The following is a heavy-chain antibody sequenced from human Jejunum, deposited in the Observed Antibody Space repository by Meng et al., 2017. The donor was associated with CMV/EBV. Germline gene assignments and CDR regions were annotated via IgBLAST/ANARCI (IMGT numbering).Heavy chain of an antibody. J-gene: IGHJ4*02. CDR3: ARGTWAAAPSDY. Sequence: VPGGSASSGSYYWSWIRQPPGKGLEFIGYIYYNGNTNYNPSLMRRVTISLDTSQNHFSLKLTSVTAADTAVYYCARGTWAAAPSDYWGQGFLVTVSS. V-gene: IGHV4-61*03. D-gene: IGHD1-1*01. CDR2: IYYNGNT. CDR1: GGSASSGSYY.